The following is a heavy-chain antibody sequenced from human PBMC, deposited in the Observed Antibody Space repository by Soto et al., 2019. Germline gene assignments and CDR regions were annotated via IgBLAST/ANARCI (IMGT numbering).Heavy chain of an antibody. CDR1: GGSISSYY. D-gene: IGHD6-19*01. V-gene: IGHV4-59*01. CDR2: IYYRGST. J-gene: IGHJ3*02. CDR3: ARDMYSSGVPHAFDI. Sequence: PSETLSLTCIVSGGSISSYYWSWIRQPPGKGLEWIGYIYYRGSTSYNPSLKGRVTISVDTSKNQFSLKLTSVNAADTAVYYCARDMYSSGVPHAFDIWGQGTMVTVSS.